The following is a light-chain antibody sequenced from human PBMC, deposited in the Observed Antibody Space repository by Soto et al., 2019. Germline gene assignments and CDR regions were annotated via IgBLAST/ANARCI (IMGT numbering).Light chain of an antibody. CDR1: QSVSNN. Sequence: EIVMTQSPATLSVSPGERATLSCRASQSVSNNLAWYQQKPGQAPRLLIYGASTRATSIPARFSGSGSGTEFTLTISSLQSEDFAVYYCQQSNNWPRTFGQGTKVEIK. J-gene: IGKJ1*01. V-gene: IGKV3-15*01. CDR2: GAS. CDR3: QQSNNWPRT.